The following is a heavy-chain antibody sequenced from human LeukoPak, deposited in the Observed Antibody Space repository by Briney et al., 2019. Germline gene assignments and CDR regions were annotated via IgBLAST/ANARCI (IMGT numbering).Heavy chain of an antibody. CDR2: INHSGST. CDR1: GFTFSSYA. CDR3: ARGPRDSSGYYRLPIDY. Sequence: GSLRLSCAASGFTFSSYAMSWIRQPPGKGLEWIGEINHSGSTNYNPSLKSRVTISVDTSKNQFSLKLSSVTAADTAVYYCARGPRDSSGYYRLPIDYWGQGTLVTVSS. V-gene: IGHV4-34*01. J-gene: IGHJ4*02. D-gene: IGHD3-22*01.